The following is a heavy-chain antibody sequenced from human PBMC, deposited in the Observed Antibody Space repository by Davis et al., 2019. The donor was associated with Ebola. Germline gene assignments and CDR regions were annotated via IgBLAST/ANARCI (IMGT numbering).Heavy chain of an antibody. CDR2: ISSSGSTI. D-gene: IGHD4-17*01. J-gene: IGHJ6*03. Sequence: PGGSLRLSCAASGFTFSDYYMSWIRQAPGKGLEWVSYISSSGSTIYYADSVKGRFTTSRDNSKNTLYLQMNSLRAEDTAVYYCARVYGDYGGWGGYYYMDVWGKGTTVTVSS. V-gene: IGHV3-11*01. CDR3: ARVYGDYGGWGGYYYMDV. CDR1: GFTFSDYY.